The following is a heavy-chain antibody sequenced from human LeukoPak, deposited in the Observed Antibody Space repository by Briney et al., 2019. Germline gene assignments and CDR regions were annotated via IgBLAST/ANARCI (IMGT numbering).Heavy chain of an antibody. J-gene: IGHJ4*02. CDR2: IYYSGST. Sequence: PSETLSLTCTVAADSISNYYWNWIRQSPGKGLEWIGYIYYSGSTNYSPSLKSRVTISIDTSKNQFSLKLSPVTATDTAVYYCARVGYLGYGSGSDNWGQGTLVTVSS. CDR1: ADSISNYY. D-gene: IGHD3-10*01. V-gene: IGHV4-59*01. CDR3: ARVGYLGYGSGSDN.